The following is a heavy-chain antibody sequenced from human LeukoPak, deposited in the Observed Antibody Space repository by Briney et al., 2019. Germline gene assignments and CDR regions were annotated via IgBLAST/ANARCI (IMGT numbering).Heavy chain of an antibody. D-gene: IGHD3-10*01. CDR2: FSHTGSP. CDR1: GGSFSGYY. V-gene: IGHV4-34*01. CDR3: ARPRLLFGSGPILV. Sequence: SETLSLTCAVYGGSFSGYYWTWIRQPPGKGLEWIGEFSHTGSPIYNPSLKSRVNISIDTSKNQFSLRLTSVTAADTAVYFCARPRLLFGSGPILVWGQGTLVTVSS. J-gene: IGHJ4*02.